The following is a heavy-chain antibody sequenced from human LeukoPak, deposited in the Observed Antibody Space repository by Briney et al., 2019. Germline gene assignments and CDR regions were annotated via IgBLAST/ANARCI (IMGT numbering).Heavy chain of an antibody. CDR2: ISSSGSTI. Sequence: GGSLRLSCAASGFTFSNAWMSWVRQAPGKGLEWVSYISSSGSTIYYADSVKGRFTISRDNAKNSLYLQMNSLRAEDTAVYYCARVYYTIFGVVIYYFDYWGQGTLVTVSS. CDR1: GFTFSNAW. V-gene: IGHV3-11*01. CDR3: ARVYYTIFGVVIYYFDY. D-gene: IGHD3-3*01. J-gene: IGHJ4*02.